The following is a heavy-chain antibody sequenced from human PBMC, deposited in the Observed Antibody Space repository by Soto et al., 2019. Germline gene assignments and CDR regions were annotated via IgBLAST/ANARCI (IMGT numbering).Heavy chain of an antibody. CDR3: ARRTSGWYSDY. CDR1: GFTFSSYS. V-gene: IGHV3-48*01. Sequence: EVQLVESGGGLVPPGGCLRLSCAASGFTFSSYSMIWVRQPPGKGLECISYIDSGGTTIYQTDSVKVRFTISRDNAKNSLYLQMNSLRGEDTAVYYCARRTSGWYSDYWGLGTLVTVSS. J-gene: IGHJ4*02. D-gene: IGHD6-19*01. CDR2: IDSGGTTI.